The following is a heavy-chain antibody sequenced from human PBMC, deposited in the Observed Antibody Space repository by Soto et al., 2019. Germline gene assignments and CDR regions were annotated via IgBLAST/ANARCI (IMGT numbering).Heavy chain of an antibody. CDR2: IYYSGST. J-gene: IGHJ4*02. CDR1: GGSISSGGYY. CDR3: ARRDPHSSSWSFDY. D-gene: IGHD6-13*01. V-gene: IGHV4-31*03. Sequence: SETLSLTCTVPGGSISSGGYYWSWIRQHPGKGLEWIGYIYYSGSTYYNPSLKSRVTISVDTSKNQFSLKLSSVTAADTAVYYCARRDPHSSSWSFDYWGQGTLVTVSS.